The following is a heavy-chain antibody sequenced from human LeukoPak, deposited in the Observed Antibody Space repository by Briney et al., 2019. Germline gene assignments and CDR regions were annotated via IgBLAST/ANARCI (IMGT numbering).Heavy chain of an antibody. CDR3: ARAGPSSSWHQFDY. J-gene: IGHJ4*02. CDR2: INLNGGST. V-gene: IGHV3-20*04. Sequence: PGGSLRLSCGASGFTFDDYGMSWVRQAPGKGLEWVSGINLNGGSTGYADSVKGRFTISRDNSKNTLYLQMNRLRAEDTAVYYCARAGPSSSWHQFDYWGQGTLVTVSS. CDR1: GFTFDDYG. D-gene: IGHD6-13*01.